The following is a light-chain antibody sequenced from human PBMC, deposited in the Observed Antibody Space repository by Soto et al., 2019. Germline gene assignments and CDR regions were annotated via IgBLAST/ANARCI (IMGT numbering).Light chain of an antibody. CDR2: GAS. Sequence: IVLTQSPGPLSLSPGERATLSCRATQSVSSSFLAWYQQGPGQAPRLLIFGASNRATGIPDRFSGSGSGTDFSLTISRLEPEDCAVYYCQQYGNSITLGGGTKVDI. V-gene: IGKV3-20*01. CDR3: QQYGNSIT. CDR1: QSVSSSF. J-gene: IGKJ4*01.